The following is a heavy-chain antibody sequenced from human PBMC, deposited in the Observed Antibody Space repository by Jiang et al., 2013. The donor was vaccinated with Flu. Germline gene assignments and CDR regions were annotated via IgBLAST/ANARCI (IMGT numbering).Heavy chain of an antibody. Sequence: PGLVKPSETLSLTCTVSGGSISSSNYHWAWIRQSPGKDLDWIGTIYYTGSTYYRPSLKSRVTISVDTSENQFSLKLSSVTAADTAVYYCARELQLWDAFDIWGQGTMVTVSS. CDR3: ARELQLWDAFDI. J-gene: IGHJ3*02. CDR2: IYYTGST. D-gene: IGHD5-18*01. V-gene: IGHV4-39*02. CDR1: GGSISSSNYH.